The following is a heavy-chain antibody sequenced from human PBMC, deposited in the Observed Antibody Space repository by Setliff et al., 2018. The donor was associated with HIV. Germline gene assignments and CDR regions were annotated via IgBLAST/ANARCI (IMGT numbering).Heavy chain of an antibody. CDR2: ISAYSGDT. V-gene: IGHV1-18*04. J-gene: IGHJ4*02. CDR1: GYTFNGYY. D-gene: IGHD4-17*01. Sequence: ASVKVSCKASGYTFNGYYMHWVRQAPGQGLEWMGWISAYSGDTNYAQKFQGRLTMTTDTSTSTAYMELRSLRSDDTAMYYCARPGGSYGDYGWYLRFWGQGTLVTVSS. CDR3: ARPGGSYGDYGWYLRF.